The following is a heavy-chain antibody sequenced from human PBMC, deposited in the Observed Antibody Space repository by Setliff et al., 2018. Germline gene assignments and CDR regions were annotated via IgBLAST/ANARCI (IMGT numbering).Heavy chain of an antibody. Sequence: PGGSLRLSCAASGFTFSSLWMSWVRQAPGKGLERVSKTHTDGITIYSDSVRGRFTIFRDSAKNSLHLQMTSLSAEDTAVHYCARRLPYFGMDVWGQGTTVTVSS. CDR1: GFTFSSLW. D-gene: IGHD2-15*01. CDR2: THTDGITI. J-gene: IGHJ6*02. CDR3: ARRLPYFGMDV. V-gene: IGHV3-48*03.